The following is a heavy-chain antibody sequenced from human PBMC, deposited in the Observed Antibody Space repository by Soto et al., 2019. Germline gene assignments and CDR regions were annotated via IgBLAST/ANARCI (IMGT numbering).Heavy chain of an antibody. V-gene: IGHV3-23*01. D-gene: IGHD3-10*01. CDR1: GFTFSMYA. J-gene: IGHJ5*02. Sequence: EVQVLESGGGLVQLGGSLRLSCAASGFTFSMYAMTWVRQAPGKGLEWVSSISGSGGSTYYADSVKGRFTVSRDSSKNTLYLQMNNLRAEDTAVYYCAKRHGSGQRGHWFDPWGQGTLVTVSS. CDR3: AKRHGSGQRGHWFDP. CDR2: ISGSGGST.